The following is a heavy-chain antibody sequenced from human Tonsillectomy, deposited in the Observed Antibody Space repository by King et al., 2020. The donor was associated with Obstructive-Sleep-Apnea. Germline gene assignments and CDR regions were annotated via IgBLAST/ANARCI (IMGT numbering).Heavy chain of an antibody. J-gene: IGHJ4*02. V-gene: IGHV3-23*04. CDR2: ISGRGGST. D-gene: IGHD3-22*01. CDR3: AKDARFGGYYDSSGYYCYYFDY. Sequence: QLVQSGGGLVQPGGSLRLSCAASGFTFSSYAMSWVRQAPGKGLEWVSAISGRGGSTYYADSVKGRFTISRDNSKNTLYLQMNSLRAEDTAVYYCAKDARFGGYYDSSGYYCYYFDYWGQGTLVTVSS. CDR1: GFTFSSYA.